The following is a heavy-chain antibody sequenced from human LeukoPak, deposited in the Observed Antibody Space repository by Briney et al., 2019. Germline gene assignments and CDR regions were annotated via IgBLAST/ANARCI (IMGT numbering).Heavy chain of an antibody. CDR2: IYYSGST. Sequence: PSETLSLTCTVSGGSISSSNLYWGWIRQPPGKGLEWIGYIYYSGSTYYNPSLKSRVTISVDTSKNQFSLKLSSVTAADTAVYYCARDARDGYLYYFDYWGQGTLVTVSS. V-gene: IGHV4-30-4*08. D-gene: IGHD5-24*01. CDR1: GGSISSSNLY. J-gene: IGHJ4*02. CDR3: ARDARDGYLYYFDY.